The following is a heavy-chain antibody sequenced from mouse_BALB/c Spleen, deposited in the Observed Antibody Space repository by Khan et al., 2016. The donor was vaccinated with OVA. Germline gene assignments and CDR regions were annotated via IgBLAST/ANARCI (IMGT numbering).Heavy chain of an antibody. J-gene: IGHJ4*01. CDR3: ARTDYGNYREAKDY. V-gene: IGHV2-6-7*01. CDR2: IWGDGST. CDR1: GFSLTGYG. Sequence: QVQLKESGPGLVAPSQSLSITCTVSGFSLTGYGVNWVRQPPGKGLEWLGMIWGDGSTDYNSALKSRLSISKDNSKNQVFLKMHSLQTDDTARYYCARTDYGNYREAKDYWGQGTSVTVSS. D-gene: IGHD2-1*01.